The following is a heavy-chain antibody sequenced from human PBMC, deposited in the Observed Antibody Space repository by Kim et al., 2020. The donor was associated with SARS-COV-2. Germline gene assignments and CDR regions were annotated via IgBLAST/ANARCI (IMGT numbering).Heavy chain of an antibody. Sequence: YADSVTARFTISRDNAKNSLYLQMNSLRAEDTAAYYCATAASGTGGPLDYWGQGTLVPVSS. D-gene: IGHD6-13*01. CDR3: ATAASGTGGPLDY. V-gene: IGHV3-21*01. J-gene: IGHJ4*02.